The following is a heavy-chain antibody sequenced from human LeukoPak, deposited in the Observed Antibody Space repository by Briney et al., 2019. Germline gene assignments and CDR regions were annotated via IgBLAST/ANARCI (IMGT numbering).Heavy chain of an antibody. CDR1: GGSSRADY. J-gene: IGHJ5*02. CDR2: INHSVST. D-gene: IGHD1-26*01. CDR3: ARVVVELLATSILTAP. Sequence: SETLCLTCAVYGGSSRADYWAWSGQPPGKGLEWSGEINHSVSTNYNPSLKSRVTISVDTSKNPFSLKLRSVTAAATAMYYCARVVVELLATSILTAPWGEGSLVSVSS. V-gene: IGHV4-34*01.